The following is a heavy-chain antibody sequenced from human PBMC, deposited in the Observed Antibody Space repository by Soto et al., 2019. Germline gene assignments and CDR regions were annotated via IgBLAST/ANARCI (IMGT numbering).Heavy chain of an antibody. Sequence: GGSLRLSCAASGFTFSSSGMHWVRQAPGKGLEWVAVISYDGSNKYYADSVKGRFTISRDNSKNTLYLQMNSLRAEDTAVYYCAQSDNNRSGWLWGQGTLVTVSS. J-gene: IGHJ4*02. V-gene: IGHV3-30*03. D-gene: IGHD6-19*01. CDR2: ISYDGSNK. CDR1: GFTFSSSG. CDR3: AQSDNNRSGWL.